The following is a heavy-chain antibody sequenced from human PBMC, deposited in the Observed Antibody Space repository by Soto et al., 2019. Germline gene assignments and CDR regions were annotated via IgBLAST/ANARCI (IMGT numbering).Heavy chain of an antibody. CDR2: IYGDDGE. CDR3: AHREGDDYVWGSYKDAFDV. J-gene: IGHJ3*01. D-gene: IGHD3-16*01. V-gene: IGHV2-5*02. Sequence: CGPTLVSPTPTLTGSFTFSGFSLSSSVLALCWIRQPPGNALEWIALIYGDDGERYTPSLKTSLTITKDTSKNQVVLTMTNMDPVDTATYYCAHREGDDYVWGSYKDAFDVWGQGTMVTISS. CDR1: GFSLSSSVLA.